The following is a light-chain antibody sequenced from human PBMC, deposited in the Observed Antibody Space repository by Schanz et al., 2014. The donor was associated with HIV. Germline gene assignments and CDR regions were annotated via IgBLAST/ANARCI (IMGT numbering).Light chain of an antibody. Sequence: EIVLTQSPGTLSLSPGERGTLSCRASQSVKSNFIGWYQQKPGQAPRLLIYDASNRATGIPARFSGSGSGTDFTLTISRLEPEEFAVYYCDQYGSSPRTLGQGTKVEI. CDR1: QSVKSNF. J-gene: IGKJ1*01. CDR2: DAS. CDR3: DQYGSSPRT. V-gene: IGKV3-20*01.